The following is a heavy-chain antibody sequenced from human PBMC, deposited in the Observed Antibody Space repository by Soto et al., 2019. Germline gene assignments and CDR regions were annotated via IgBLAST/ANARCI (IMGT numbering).Heavy chain of an antibody. Sequence: QVQLVESGGGVVQPGRSLRLSCAASGFTFSYYAMHWVRQAPGKGLEWVAVMSYDGSSKYYPASVKGRFTISRDNSKNTLFLQMNSLRDEDTAVYYFARDSSKWLSWYFDLWGRGTLVIVSS. V-gene: IGHV3-30-3*01. J-gene: IGHJ2*01. CDR3: ARDSSKWLSWYFDL. CDR1: GFTFSYYA. CDR2: MSYDGSSK. D-gene: IGHD3-22*01.